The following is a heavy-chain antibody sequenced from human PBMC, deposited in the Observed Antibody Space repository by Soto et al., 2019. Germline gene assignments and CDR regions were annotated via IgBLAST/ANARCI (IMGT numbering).Heavy chain of an antibody. V-gene: IGHV4-59*08. CDR2: ISHSGST. Sequence: SETLSLTCTVSSGSISSYFWSWIRQPPGKGLEWIGYISHSGSTTYNPSLKSRVTISIDTSRNHFSLKLSSVTAADTAVYYCACINDAAVTEIDPWGQGAVLPISA. CDR1: SGSISSYF. CDR3: ACINDAAVTEIDP. D-gene: IGHD2-8*01. J-gene: IGHJ5*02.